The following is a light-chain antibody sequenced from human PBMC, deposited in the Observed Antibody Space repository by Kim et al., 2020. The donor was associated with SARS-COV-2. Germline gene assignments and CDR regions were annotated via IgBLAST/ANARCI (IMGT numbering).Light chain of an antibody. J-gene: IGLJ2*01. V-gene: IGLV1-40*01. CDR2: DND. Sequence: QSVLTQPPSVSGAAGQRVTISCTGSSSNIGAGFNVHWYQQFSGTAPKLLISDNDNRPPGVPDRFSTSKSGTSASLAITGLQAEDEADYYCQSYDVSLSGFVIFGGGTQLTVL. CDR1: SSNIGAGFN. CDR3: QSYDVSLSGFVI.